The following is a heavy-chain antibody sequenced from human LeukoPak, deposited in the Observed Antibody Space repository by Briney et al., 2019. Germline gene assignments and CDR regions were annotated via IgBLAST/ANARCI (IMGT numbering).Heavy chain of an antibody. D-gene: IGHD3-3*01. CDR1: GFTFSSYS. Sequence: GGSLRLSCAASGFTFSSYSMNWVRQAPGKGLEWVSSISSSSSYIYYADSVKGRFTISRDSAKNSLYLQMNSLRAEDTAVYYCARDEDWSGYYGAFDIWGQGTMVTVSS. CDR2: ISSSSSYI. CDR3: ARDEDWSGYYGAFDI. J-gene: IGHJ3*02. V-gene: IGHV3-21*01.